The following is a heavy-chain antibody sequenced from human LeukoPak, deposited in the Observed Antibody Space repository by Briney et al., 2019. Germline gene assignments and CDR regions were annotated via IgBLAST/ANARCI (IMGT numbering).Heavy chain of an antibody. J-gene: IGHJ4*02. CDR2: ISNTGNTI. Sequence: PGGSLRLSCAASGFTFDDYGMSWVRQAPGKGLEWVSYISNTGNTIYYADSVKGRFTISRDNAKNLLYLQMNSLRAEDTAVYYCARDRHILEWLFKLHYWGQGTLVTVSS. CDR3: ARDRHILEWLFKLHY. CDR1: GFTFDDYG. V-gene: IGHV3-11*01. D-gene: IGHD3-3*01.